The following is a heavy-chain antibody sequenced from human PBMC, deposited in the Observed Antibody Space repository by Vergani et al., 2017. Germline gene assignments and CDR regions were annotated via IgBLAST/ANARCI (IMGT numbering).Heavy chain of an antibody. CDR3: AREILRYFDWLSRRPFDY. D-gene: IGHD3-9*01. V-gene: IGHV1-69*13. CDR2: IIPIFGTA. CDR1: GYTFTSYA. Sequence: QVQLVQSGAEVKKPGASVKVSCKASGYTFTSYAISWVRQAPGQGLEWMGGIIPIFGTANYAQKFQGRVTITADESTSTAYMELSSLRSEDTAVYYCAREILRYFDWLSRRPFDYWGQGTLVTVSS. J-gene: IGHJ4*02.